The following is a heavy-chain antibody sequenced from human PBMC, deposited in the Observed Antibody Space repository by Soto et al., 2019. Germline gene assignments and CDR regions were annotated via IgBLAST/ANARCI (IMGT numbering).Heavy chain of an antibody. CDR2: ISAYNGNT. V-gene: IGHV1-18*01. Sequence: QVQLVQSGAEVKKPGASVKVSCKASGYTFTSYGISWVRQAPGQGLEWMGWISAYNGNTNYAQKLQGRVTMTTDTSTSTADKELMSLRSDDTAVYYCARDLGITMIVVVPAAAYYYDGMDVWGQGTTVTVSS. CDR1: GYTFTSYG. D-gene: IGHD3-22*01. J-gene: IGHJ6*02. CDR3: ARDLGITMIVVVPAAAYYYDGMDV.